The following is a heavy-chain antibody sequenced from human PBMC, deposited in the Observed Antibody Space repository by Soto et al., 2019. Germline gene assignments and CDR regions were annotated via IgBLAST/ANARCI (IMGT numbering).Heavy chain of an antibody. CDR2: ISPKNGNT. CDR3: ARVDRSSSWTIDY. CDR1: GYTFSGYS. Sequence: ASVKVSCKASGYTFSGYSISWVRQAPGQGLEWVGWISPKNGNTNTAQKFQGRVTMTTHTSTRTAYMELTSLKFDDTAIYFCARVDRSSSWTIDYWAQETQVTVS. D-gene: IGHD6-13*01. J-gene: IGHJ4*02. V-gene: IGHV1-18*04.